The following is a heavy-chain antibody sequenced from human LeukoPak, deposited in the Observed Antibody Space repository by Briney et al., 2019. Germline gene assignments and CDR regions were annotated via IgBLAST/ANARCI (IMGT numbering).Heavy chain of an antibody. CDR3: ARETKGGGDHYDYVWGTIILDAFDI. CDR1: GYTLTELS. V-gene: IGHV1-24*01. CDR2: FDPEDGET. Sequence: ASVKVSCKVSGYTLTELSMHWVRQAPGKGLEWMGGFDPEDGETIYAQKFQGRVTMTEDTSTDTAYMELSYVTAADTAGYYCARETKGGGDHYDYVWGTIILDAFDIWGQGTMVTVSS. J-gene: IGHJ3*02. D-gene: IGHD3-16*01.